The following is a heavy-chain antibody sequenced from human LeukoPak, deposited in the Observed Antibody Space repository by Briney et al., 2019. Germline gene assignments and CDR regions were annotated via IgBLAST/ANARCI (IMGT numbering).Heavy chain of an antibody. Sequence: GGSLRLSCAASGFTFSRYAMHWVRQAPGKGLEWVAVISYDGNQNYYADSVKGRFTISRDSSKSTLYLQMNSLRVEDTAVYYCARDESLDYWGQGTLVTVSS. CDR1: GFTFSRYA. V-gene: IGHV3-30*01. J-gene: IGHJ4*02. CDR2: ISYDGNQN. CDR3: ARDESLDY.